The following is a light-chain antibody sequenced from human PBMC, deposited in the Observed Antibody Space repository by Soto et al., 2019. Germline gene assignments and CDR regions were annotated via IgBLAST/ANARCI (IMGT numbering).Light chain of an antibody. CDR2: QDS. J-gene: IGLJ2*01. Sequence: SYELTQPPPVSVSPGQTASITCSGDRLGNKYTCWYQQKPGQSPVLVIYQDSRRPSGIPERFSGSNSGNTATLTISGTQAMDEADYYCQAWDRYSRVFGGGTELTV. V-gene: IGLV3-1*01. CDR1: RLGNKY. CDR3: QAWDRYSRV.